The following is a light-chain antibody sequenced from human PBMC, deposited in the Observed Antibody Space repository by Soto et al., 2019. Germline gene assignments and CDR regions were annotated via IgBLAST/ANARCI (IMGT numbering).Light chain of an antibody. CDR3: QQLNSYPLT. CDR1: QGISSY. J-gene: IGKJ4*01. Sequence: DIQLTQSPSFLSASVGDRVTIPCRASQGISSYLAWYQQKPGKAPKLLIYAASTLQSGVPSRFSGSGSGTEFTLTISSLQPEDSATYYCQQLNSYPLTFGGGTKVEIK. CDR2: AAS. V-gene: IGKV1-9*01.